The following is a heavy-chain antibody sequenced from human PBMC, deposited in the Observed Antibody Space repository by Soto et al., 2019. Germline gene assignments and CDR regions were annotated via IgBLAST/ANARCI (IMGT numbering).Heavy chain of an antibody. CDR1: GYTFTGYY. D-gene: IGHD2-2*01. J-gene: IGHJ5*02. V-gene: IGHV1-2*02. CDR3: AREGSLPYCSSTSCPTGGWFDP. CDR2: INPNSGGT. Sequence: GASVKVSCKASGYTFTGYYMHWVRQAPGQGLEWMGWINPNSGGTNYAQKFQGRVTMTRDTSISTAYMELSRLRSDDTAVYYCAREGSLPYCSSTSCPTGGWFDPWGQGTLVTVSS.